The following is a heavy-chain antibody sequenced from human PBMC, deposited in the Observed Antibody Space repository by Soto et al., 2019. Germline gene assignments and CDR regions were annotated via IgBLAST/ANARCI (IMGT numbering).Heavy chain of an antibody. V-gene: IGHV3-30-3*01. CDR2: ISYDGSNK. CDR1: GFTFSSYA. CDR3: ARGHYDFWSGYYGYYYYGVDV. Sequence: GGSLRLSCAASGFTFSSYAMHWVRQAPGKGLEWVAVISYDGSNKYYADSVKGRFTISRDNSKNTLYLQMNSLRAEDTAVYYCARGHYDFWSGYYGYYYYGVDVWGQGTTVTVSS. J-gene: IGHJ6*02. D-gene: IGHD3-3*01.